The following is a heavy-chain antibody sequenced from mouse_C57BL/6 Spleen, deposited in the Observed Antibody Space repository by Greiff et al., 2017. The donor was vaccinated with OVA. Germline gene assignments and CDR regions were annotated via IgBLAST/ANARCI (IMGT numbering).Heavy chain of an antibody. J-gene: IGHJ2*01. Sequence: QVQLQQPGAELVKPGASVKLSCKASGYTFTSYWMHWVKQRPGQGLEWIGMIHPNSGRTNYNEKFKSKATLTVDKSSSTAYMQLSSLTSEDSAVYYCARRDYGSSYVGYFDYWGQGTTLTVSS. CDR2: IHPNSGRT. D-gene: IGHD1-1*01. CDR1: GYTFTSYW. CDR3: ARRDYGSSYVGYFDY. V-gene: IGHV1-64*01.